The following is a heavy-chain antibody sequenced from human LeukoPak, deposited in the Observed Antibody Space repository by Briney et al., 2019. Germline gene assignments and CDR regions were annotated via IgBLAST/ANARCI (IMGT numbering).Heavy chain of an antibody. Sequence: PSETPSLTCTVSGGSISSGDYYWSWIRQPPGKGLEWIGYIYYSGSTYYNPSLKSRVTISVDTSKNQFSLKLSSVTAADTAVYYCASWRKRLASFDPWGQGTLVTVSS. CDR3: ASWRKRLASFDP. CDR1: GGSISSGDYY. CDR2: IYYSGST. J-gene: IGHJ5*02. D-gene: IGHD1-1*01. V-gene: IGHV4-30-4*08.